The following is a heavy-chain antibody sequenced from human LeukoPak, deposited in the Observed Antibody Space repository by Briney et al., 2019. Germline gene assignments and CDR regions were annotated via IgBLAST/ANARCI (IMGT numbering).Heavy chain of an antibody. V-gene: IGHV3-23*01. CDR3: ASSRYDSSGYYGIIAY. Sequence: RPGGSLRLSCAASGFTFSSYAMSWVRQAPGKGLEWVSAISGSGGSTYYADSVKGRFTISRDNSKNTLYLQMNSLRAEDTAVYYCASSRYDSSGYYGIIAYWGQGTLVTVSS. CDR2: ISGSGGST. J-gene: IGHJ4*02. CDR1: GFTFSSYA. D-gene: IGHD3-22*01.